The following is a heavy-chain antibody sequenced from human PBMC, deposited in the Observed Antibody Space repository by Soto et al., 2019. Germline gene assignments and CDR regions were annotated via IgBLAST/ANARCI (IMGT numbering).Heavy chain of an antibody. CDR2: IYYSGST. CDR3: ARFSGFAEGVVIPRFDS. J-gene: IGHJ4*02. D-gene: IGHD3-3*01. CDR1: GGSISSGDYY. Sequence: PSETLSLTCTVSGGSISSGDYYWSWIRQPPGKGLEWIGYIYYSGSTYYNPSLKSRVTISVDTSKNQFSLKLSSVTAADTAVYFCARFSGFAEGVVIPRFDSWGQGALVTVSS. V-gene: IGHV4-30-4*01.